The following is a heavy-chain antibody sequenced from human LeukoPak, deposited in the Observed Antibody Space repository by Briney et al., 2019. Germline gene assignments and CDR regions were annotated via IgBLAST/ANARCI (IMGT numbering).Heavy chain of an antibody. D-gene: IGHD6-19*01. CDR3: ARRVAALGAFDI. CDR1: GYSFTSYW. CDR2: IYPGDSET. Sequence: GESLKISCGGSGYSFTSYWIAWVRQMPGKGLEWMGIIYPGDSETRYSPSFQGQVTISADKSISTAYLQWSSLKASDTAMYYCARRVAALGAFDIWGQGTMVTVSS. V-gene: IGHV5-51*01. J-gene: IGHJ3*02.